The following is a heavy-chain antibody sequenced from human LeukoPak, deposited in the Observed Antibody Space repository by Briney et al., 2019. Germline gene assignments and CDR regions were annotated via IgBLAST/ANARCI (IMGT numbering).Heavy chain of an antibody. CDR2: ISSSGSTI. V-gene: IGHV3-48*03. J-gene: IGHJ6*03. CDR1: GFTFSSYE. CDR3: AKEDIGQQYYYYYMDV. Sequence: GGSLRLSCAASGFTFSSYEMNWVRQAPGKGLEWVSYISSSGSTIYYADSVKGRFTISRDNAKNSLYLQMNSLRAEDTAVYYCAKEDIGQQYYYYYMDVWGKGTTVTVSS. D-gene: IGHD5-12*01.